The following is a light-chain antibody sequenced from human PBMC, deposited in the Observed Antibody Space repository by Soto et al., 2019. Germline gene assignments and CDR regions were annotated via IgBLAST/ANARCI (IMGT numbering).Light chain of an antibody. V-gene: IGKV3D-20*01. CDR2: DAS. Sequence: EIVLTQSPATLSLSPGERATLSCGASQSVSSSYLAWYQQKPGLAPRLVIYDASSRATGIPDRFSGSGSGTDFTLTISRLEPEDFAVYYCQHYGTSPWTFGQGTKVEIK. J-gene: IGKJ1*01. CDR1: QSVSSSY. CDR3: QHYGTSPWT.